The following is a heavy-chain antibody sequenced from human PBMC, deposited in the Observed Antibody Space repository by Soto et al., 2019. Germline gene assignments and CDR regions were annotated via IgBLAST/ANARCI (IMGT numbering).Heavy chain of an antibody. CDR1: GGSISSGDYY. CDR2: IYYSGST. Sequence: SETLSLTCTVSGGSISSGDYYWSWIRQPPGKGLEWIGYIYYSGSTYYNPSLKSRVTISVDTSKNQFSLKLSSVTAADTAVYYCARPAAGHTNAFDIWGQGXMVTVSS. D-gene: IGHD6-19*01. J-gene: IGHJ3*02. V-gene: IGHV4-30-4*01. CDR3: ARPAAGHTNAFDI.